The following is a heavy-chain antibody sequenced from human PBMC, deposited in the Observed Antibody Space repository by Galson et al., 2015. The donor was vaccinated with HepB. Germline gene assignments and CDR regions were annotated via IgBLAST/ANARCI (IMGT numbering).Heavy chain of an antibody. CDR2: ISDDGNGK. V-gene: IGHV3-7*03. Sequence: SLRLSCAASGFTFSTYWMSWVRQVPGKGLESVATISDDGNGKYYVDSVRGRFTVSRDNARNSLYLQMNSLRVEDTAVYYCARRGFFELWGRGTLVTVSS. CDR1: GFTFSTYW. J-gene: IGHJ2*01. D-gene: IGHD3-10*01. CDR3: ARRGFFEL.